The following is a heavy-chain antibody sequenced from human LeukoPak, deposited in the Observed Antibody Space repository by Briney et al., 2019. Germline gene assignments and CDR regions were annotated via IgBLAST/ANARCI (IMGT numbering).Heavy chain of an antibody. J-gene: IGHJ6*03. CDR3: ARERGYSYGYYYYYYMDV. CDR1: GYTFTSYY. CDR2: INPSGGST. V-gene: IGHV1-46*01. Sequence: ASVKVSCKAAGYTFTSYYMHWVRQAPGQGLEWMGIINPSGGSTSYAQKFQGRVTMTRDTSTSTVYMELSSLRSEDTAVYYCARERGYSYGYYYYYYMDVWGKGTTVTVSS. D-gene: IGHD5-18*01.